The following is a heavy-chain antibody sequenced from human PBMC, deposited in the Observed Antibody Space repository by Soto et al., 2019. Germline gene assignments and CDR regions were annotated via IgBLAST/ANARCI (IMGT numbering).Heavy chain of an antibody. J-gene: IGHJ4*02. Sequence: GGSLRLSCAASGFTFGSNWMHWVRQTPGKGLVWVSHISSDGSTTNYAGSVKGRFTISRDNAKNTLFLQMNSLRAEDTAVYYCASLYSSSVSLDYWGQGTLVTVSS. D-gene: IGHD2-2*01. CDR2: ISSDGSTT. V-gene: IGHV3-74*01. CDR3: ASLYSSSVSLDY. CDR1: GFTFGSNW.